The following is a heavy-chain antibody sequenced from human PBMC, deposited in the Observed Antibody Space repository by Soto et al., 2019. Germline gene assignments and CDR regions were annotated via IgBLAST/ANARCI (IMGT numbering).Heavy chain of an antibody. D-gene: IGHD2-15*01. Sequence: QVQLQQWGAGLLKASETLSLTCAVYGGAFSGYYWGWIRQPPGKGLEWIGEINHSGSINYNPSLKSRVTLSVDTSRNEVSLRLRSVTAADTAVYYCTRAKDILCVADSWGPGTLVTVTS. V-gene: IGHV4-34*01. CDR2: INHSGSI. CDR1: GGAFSGYY. CDR3: TRAKDILCVADS. J-gene: IGHJ4*02.